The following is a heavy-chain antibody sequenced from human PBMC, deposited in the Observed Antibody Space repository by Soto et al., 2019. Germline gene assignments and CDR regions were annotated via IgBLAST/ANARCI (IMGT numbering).Heavy chain of an antibody. D-gene: IGHD6-19*01. CDR1: GYTFTSYA. J-gene: IGHJ3*02. V-gene: IGHV1-3*01. Sequence: GASVKVSCKASGYTFTSYAMHWVRQAPGQRLEWMGWINAGNGNTKYSQKFQGRVTITRDTSASTAYMELSSLRSEDTAVYYCARDQRGYGYSSGWWAFDIWGQGTMVTVSS. CDR2: INAGNGNT. CDR3: ARDQRGYGYSSGWWAFDI.